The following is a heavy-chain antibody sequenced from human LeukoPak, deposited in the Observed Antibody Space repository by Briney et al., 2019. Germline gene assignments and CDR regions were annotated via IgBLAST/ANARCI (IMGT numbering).Heavy chain of an antibody. CDR1: GFTLSSYA. J-gene: IGHJ4*02. Sequence: GGSLGLSCAVSGFTLSSYAMTWVRQAPGRGLEWVSSVDGGGGGTYYADSVKGRFTISRDNSKDTLYLQMNGLRAKDTAVYFCAKQSAGSAAWYSLHYDFWGQGTLVTVSS. CDR2: VDGGGGGT. D-gene: IGHD6-13*01. V-gene: IGHV3-23*01. CDR3: AKQSAGSAAWYSLHYDF.